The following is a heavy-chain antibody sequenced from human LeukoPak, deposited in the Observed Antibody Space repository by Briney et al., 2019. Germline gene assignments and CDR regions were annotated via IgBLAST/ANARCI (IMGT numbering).Heavy chain of an antibody. CDR3: ARVGDCGRASCYAIDY. J-gene: IGHJ4*02. V-gene: IGHV3-66*01. CDR2: IYSGGST. D-gene: IGHD2-2*01. Sequence: AGGSLRLSCAASGFTVSSNYMSWVRQAPGKGLEWVSIIYSGGSTYYTDSVRGRFIISRDISKNTLYLQINSLRAEDTAVYYCARVGDCGRASCYAIDYWGQGTLVTVSS. CDR1: GFTVSSNY.